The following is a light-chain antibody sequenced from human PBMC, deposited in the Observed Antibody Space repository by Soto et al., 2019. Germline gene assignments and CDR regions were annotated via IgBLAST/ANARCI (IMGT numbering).Light chain of an antibody. CDR2: AAF. J-gene: IGKJ5*01. Sequence: DIQLTQSPSFLSPSVGDRVTITCRASQGLSSYLAWYKQKPGKAPNLLIYAAFTLQSGVPSRFRGSGSGTEFTLTISSLKPEDFATYYCQQLKSYPITFGQGTRLEIK. CDR1: QGLSSY. V-gene: IGKV1-9*01. CDR3: QQLKSYPIT.